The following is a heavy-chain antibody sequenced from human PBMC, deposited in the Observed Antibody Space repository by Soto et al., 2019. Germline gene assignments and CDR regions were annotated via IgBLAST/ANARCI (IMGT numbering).Heavy chain of an antibody. D-gene: IGHD5-18*01. CDR2: ISGSGGST. J-gene: IGHJ4*02. CDR1: GFTFSSYA. CDR3: AKFVRDSLDYFDY. Sequence: GGSLRLSCAASGFTFSSYAMSWVRQAPGKGLEWVSAISGSGGSTYYADSVKGRSTISRDNSKNTLYLQMNSLRAEDTAVYYCAKFVRDSLDYFDYWGQGTLVTVSS. V-gene: IGHV3-23*01.